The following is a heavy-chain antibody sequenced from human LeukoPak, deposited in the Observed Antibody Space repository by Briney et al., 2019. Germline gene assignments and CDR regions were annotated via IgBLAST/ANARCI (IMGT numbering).Heavy chain of an antibody. Sequence: GGSLRLSCAASGFTFSSYNMNWVRQAPGKGLEWVSSISSSSSYIYYADSVKGRFTISRDNAKNSLYLQMNSLRAEDTAAYYCARATHCSSTSCSGYYYYGMDVWGQGTTVTVSS. D-gene: IGHD2-2*01. CDR3: ARATHCSSTSCSGYYYYGMDV. J-gene: IGHJ6*02. CDR1: GFTFSSYN. CDR2: ISSSSSYI. V-gene: IGHV3-21*01.